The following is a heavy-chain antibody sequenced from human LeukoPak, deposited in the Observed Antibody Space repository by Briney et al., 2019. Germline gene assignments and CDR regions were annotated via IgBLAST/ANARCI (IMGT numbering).Heavy chain of an antibody. V-gene: IGHV4-59*01. Sequence: SETLSLTCTVSGGSISSYYWSWIRQPPGKGLEWIGYNYHTGSTIYNPSLKSRVTISVDTSKNQFSLKLSSVTAADTAVYYCARVVKTDYYDSRGYPDYWGQGTLVTVSS. D-gene: IGHD3-22*01. CDR1: GGSISSYY. J-gene: IGHJ4*02. CDR2: NYHTGST. CDR3: ARVVKTDYYDSRGYPDY.